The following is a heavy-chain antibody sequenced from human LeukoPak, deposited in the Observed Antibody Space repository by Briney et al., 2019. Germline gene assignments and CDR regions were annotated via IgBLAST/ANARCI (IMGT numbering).Heavy chain of an antibody. CDR1: GGTYGSYA. Sequence: ASVKVSCMASGGTYGSYAISWVRQAPGQGLEWMGWMNPKSGNTGSAQRFQGRVTMTRDTSISTAYMELISLRSEDTGVYYCARVWGAIDYWGQGTLVTVSS. J-gene: IGHJ4*02. CDR2: MNPKSGNT. D-gene: IGHD1-26*01. CDR3: ARVWGAIDY. V-gene: IGHV1-8*02.